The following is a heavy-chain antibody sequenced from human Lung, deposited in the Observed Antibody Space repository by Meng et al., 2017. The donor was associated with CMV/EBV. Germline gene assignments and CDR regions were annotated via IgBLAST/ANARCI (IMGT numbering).Heavy chain of an antibody. CDR1: GFSFSTYT. J-gene: IGHJ6*02. Sequence: GESLKISCAASGFSFSTYTMHWVRQAPGKGLEWVSSISSSRTYIYYADSLKRRFTISRDNAKNSLYLQMNSLRAEDTAVYYCASMLRFVEGPGGYYGMDVWGQGTTVTVSS. V-gene: IGHV3-21*01. CDR3: ASMLRFVEGPGGYYGMDV. CDR2: ISSSRTYI. D-gene: IGHD3-3*01.